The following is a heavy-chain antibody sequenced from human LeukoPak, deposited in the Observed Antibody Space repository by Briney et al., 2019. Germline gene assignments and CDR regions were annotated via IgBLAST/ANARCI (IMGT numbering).Heavy chain of an antibody. V-gene: IGHV3-23*01. Sequence: PGGSLRLSCVASGFTFGKYWMSWVRQAPGKGLEWVSGISGSGGGTYYADSVKGRFTISRDNSKNTLYLQMNNLRAEDTAVYYCAKDSGSSGIDYWGQGTLVTVSS. CDR3: AKDSGSSGIDY. D-gene: IGHD6-13*01. J-gene: IGHJ4*02. CDR2: ISGSGGGT. CDR1: GFTFGKYW.